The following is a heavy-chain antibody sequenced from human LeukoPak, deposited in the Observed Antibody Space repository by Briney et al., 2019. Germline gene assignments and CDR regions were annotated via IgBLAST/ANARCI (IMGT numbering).Heavy chain of an antibody. V-gene: IGHV3-33*01. Sequence: PGRSLRLSCAAPGFTFSSYGMHWVRQAPGKGLEWVAVIWYDGSNKYYADSVKGRFTISRDNSKNTLYLQMNSLRAEDTAVYYCARDQDSSGWYYTLDYWGQGTVVIVSS. CDR3: ARDQDSSGWYYTLDY. CDR2: IWYDGSNK. D-gene: IGHD6-19*01. J-gene: IGHJ4*02. CDR1: GFTFSSYG.